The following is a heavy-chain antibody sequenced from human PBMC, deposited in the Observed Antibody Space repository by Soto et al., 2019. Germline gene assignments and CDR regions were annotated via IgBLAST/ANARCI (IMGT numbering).Heavy chain of an antibody. CDR1: GFTFSNYA. D-gene: IGHD3-10*01. J-gene: IGHJ6*02. CDR3: AKDQGVKGFGELLAILYGMDV. V-gene: IGHV3-23*01. CDR2: ISGGGDTT. Sequence: SVRLSCAASGFTFSNYAMNWVRQAPGKGLEWVSAISGGGDTTCYADSVKGRFTISRDNSKNTLSLQMNSLRAEDTAVYYCAKDQGVKGFGELLAILYGMDVWGPGTTVTVSS.